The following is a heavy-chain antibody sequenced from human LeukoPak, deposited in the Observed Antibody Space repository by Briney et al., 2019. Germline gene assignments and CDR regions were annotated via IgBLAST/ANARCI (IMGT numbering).Heavy chain of an antibody. Sequence: SGGSLRLSCAASGFTFTKYWMTWVRQAPGKGLEWVAFIRYDGSNKYYADSVKGRFTISRDNSKNTLYLQMNSLRAEDTAVYYCAKDLLVVPREAYCGFDYWGQGTLVTVSS. J-gene: IGHJ4*02. CDR1: GFTFTKYW. D-gene: IGHD2-21*01. CDR3: AKDLLVVPREAYCGFDY. V-gene: IGHV3-30*02. CDR2: IRYDGSNK.